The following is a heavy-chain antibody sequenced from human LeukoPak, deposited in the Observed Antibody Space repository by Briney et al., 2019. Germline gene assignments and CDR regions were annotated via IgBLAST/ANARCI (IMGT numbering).Heavy chain of an antibody. J-gene: IGHJ4*02. V-gene: IGHV1-69*01. D-gene: IGHD2-2*01. Sequence: GASVKVSCKASGGTFSSYAISWVRQAPGQGLEWMGGIIPIFGTANYAQKFQGRVTITADESTSTAYMELSSLGSEDTAVYYCARVGCSSTSCYGIDYFDYWGQGTLVTVSS. CDR3: ARVGCSSTSCYGIDYFDY. CDR2: IIPIFGTA. CDR1: GGTFSSYA.